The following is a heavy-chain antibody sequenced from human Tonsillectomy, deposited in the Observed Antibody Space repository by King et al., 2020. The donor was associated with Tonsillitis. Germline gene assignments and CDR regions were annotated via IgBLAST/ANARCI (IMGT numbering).Heavy chain of an antibody. V-gene: IGHV3-15*01. D-gene: IGHD6-19*01. Sequence: VQLVESGGGLVKPGGSLRLSCAASGFIFTNGWLSWVRQAPGKGLEWVGRIKSTTAGGTTDYAAPVKGRFTISRDDSKNTVYLQMNRLKTEDTGMYYCTTDKVIAVAGVFDHWGQGTLVTVSS. CDR2: IKSTTAGGTT. CDR3: TTDKVIAVAGVFDH. J-gene: IGHJ4*02. CDR1: GFIFTNGW.